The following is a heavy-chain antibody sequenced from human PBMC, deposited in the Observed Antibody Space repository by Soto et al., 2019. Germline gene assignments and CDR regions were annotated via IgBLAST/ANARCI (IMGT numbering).Heavy chain of an antibody. D-gene: IGHD7-27*01. Sequence: QVQLVQSGAEVKKPGASVKVSCKASVYTFTSYYMHWVRQAPGQGLEWMGIINPSGGSTSYAQEFQGRVTLTRDTSTSTVYMELSSLRSEDTAVYYCAPSPELGTDYWGQGTLVTVSS. J-gene: IGHJ4*02. CDR1: VYTFTSYY. CDR3: APSPELGTDY. CDR2: INPSGGST. V-gene: IGHV1-46*03.